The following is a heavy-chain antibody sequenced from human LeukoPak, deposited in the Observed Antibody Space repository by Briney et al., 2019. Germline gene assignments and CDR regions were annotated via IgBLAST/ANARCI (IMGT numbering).Heavy chain of an antibody. CDR3: ALGNCPTTSCYPGVAFDI. D-gene: IGHD2-2*01. CDR1: GGSISSGGYF. J-gene: IGHJ3*02. Sequence: PSETLSLTCTVSGGSISSGGYFWSWIRQPAGKGLEWIGRFYASGSTNYNPSFQSRVTISVDTSKNQFSLKLTSVTAADTAVYYCALGNCPTTSCYPGVAFDIWGQGTMVTVSS. CDR2: FYASGST. V-gene: IGHV4-61*02.